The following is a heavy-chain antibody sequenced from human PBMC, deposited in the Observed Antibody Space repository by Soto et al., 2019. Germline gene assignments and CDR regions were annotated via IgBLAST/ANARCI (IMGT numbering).Heavy chain of an antibody. J-gene: IGHJ5*02. CDR1: GYTFPMYY. CDR3: ARATGIAVAAWFDP. CDR2: ISAYNGNT. V-gene: IGHV1-18*01. Sequence: GASVKVSCKASGYTFPMYYIQWVRQAPGQGLEWMGWISAYNGNTNYAQKLQGRVTMTTDTSTSTAYMELRSLRSDDTAVYYCARATGIAVAAWFDPWGQGTLVTVSS. D-gene: IGHD6-19*01.